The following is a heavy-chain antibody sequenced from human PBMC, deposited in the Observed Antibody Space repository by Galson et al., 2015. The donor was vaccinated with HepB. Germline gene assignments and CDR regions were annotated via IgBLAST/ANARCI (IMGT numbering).Heavy chain of an antibody. CDR1: GFTFSSYE. Sequence: LRLSCAASGFTFSSYEMNWVRQAPGKGLEWVSYISSSGSTIYYADSVKGRFTISRDNAKNSLYLQMNSLRAEDTAVYYCATVWQWRDYWGQGTLVTVSS. J-gene: IGHJ4*02. CDR3: ATVWQWRDY. V-gene: IGHV3-48*03. CDR2: ISSSGSTI. D-gene: IGHD6-19*01.